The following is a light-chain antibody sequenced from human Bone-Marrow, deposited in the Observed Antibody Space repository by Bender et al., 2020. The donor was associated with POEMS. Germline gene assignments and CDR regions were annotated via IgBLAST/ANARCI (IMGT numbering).Light chain of an antibody. J-gene: IGLJ2*01. CDR3: QAWDNYSVI. V-gene: IGLV3-1*01. Sequence: SYEVTQPPSVSVSPGQTASITCSGDDLGDKYFAWYQQKPGQSPVLVIYQDTTRPSGIPERFSGSNSGKTATLTISGTQAMDEADYYCQAWDNYSVIFGGGTKLTVL. CDR1: DLGDKY. CDR2: QDT.